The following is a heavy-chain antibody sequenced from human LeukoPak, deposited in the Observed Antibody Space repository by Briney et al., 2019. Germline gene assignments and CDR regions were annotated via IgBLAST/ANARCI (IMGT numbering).Heavy chain of an antibody. V-gene: IGHV3-21*01. CDR3: ARGAYCSSTSCYIFDY. J-gene: IGHJ4*02. D-gene: IGHD2-2*01. CDR1: GFTFSSYS. CDR2: ISSSSSHI. Sequence: GGSLRLSCAASGFTFSSYSMNWVRQAPGKGLEWVSSISSSSSHIYYADSVKGRFTISRDNAKNSLYLQMNSLRAEDTAVYYCARGAYCSSTSCYIFDYWGQGTLVTVSS.